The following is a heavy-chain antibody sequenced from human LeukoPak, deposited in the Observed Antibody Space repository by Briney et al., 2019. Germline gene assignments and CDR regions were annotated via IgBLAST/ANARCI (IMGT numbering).Heavy chain of an antibody. J-gene: IGHJ4*02. CDR2: IRSKGYNYAT. CDR1: GFTFSGFG. V-gene: IGHV3-73*01. CDR3: TNINYFGSGNNRY. D-gene: IGHD3-10*01. Sequence: QTGGSLRLSCAASGFTFSGFGMHWVRQASGKGLEWVGRIRSKGYNYATSYAASVKGRFTISRDDSKNTAYLQMNSLKTEDTAVYYCTNINYFGSGNNRYWGQGTLVTVSS.